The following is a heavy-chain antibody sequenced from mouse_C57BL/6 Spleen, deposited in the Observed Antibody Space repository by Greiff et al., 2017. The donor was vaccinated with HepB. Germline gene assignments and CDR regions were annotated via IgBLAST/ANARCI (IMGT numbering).Heavy chain of an antibody. CDR1: GFTFSSYA. J-gene: IGHJ3*01. V-gene: IGHV5-4*01. D-gene: IGHD1-1*01. CDR2: ISDGGSYT. CDR3: ARARTHYYGSSFWFAY. Sequence: EVQVVESGGGLVKPGGSLKLSCAASGFTFSSYAMSWVRQTPEKRLEWVATISDGGSYTYYPDNVKGRFTISRDNAKNNLYLQMSHLKSEDTAMYYCARARTHYYGSSFWFAYWGQGTLVTVSA.